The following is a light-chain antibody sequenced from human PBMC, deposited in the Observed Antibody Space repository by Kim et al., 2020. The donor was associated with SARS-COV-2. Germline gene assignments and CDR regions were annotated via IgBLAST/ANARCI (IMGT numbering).Light chain of an antibody. Sequence: GQRVTISCSGSSSNIGSNYVYWYQQRPGTAPKLLICRNNQRPSGVPDRFSGSKSGTSASLAISGLRSEDEADYYCAAWDDSLSGRVFGGGTQLTVL. CDR2: RNN. CDR3: AAWDDSLSGRV. J-gene: IGLJ3*02. CDR1: SSNIGSNY. V-gene: IGLV1-47*01.